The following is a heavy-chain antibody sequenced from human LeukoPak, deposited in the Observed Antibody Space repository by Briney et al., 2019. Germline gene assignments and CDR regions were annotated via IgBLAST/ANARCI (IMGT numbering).Heavy chain of an antibody. D-gene: IGHD3-9*01. CDR3: ARDRRNYDILTGYYLDY. V-gene: IGHV3-30-3*01. J-gene: IGHJ4*02. CDR1: GFTFSIYA. Sequence: GGSLRLSCAASGFTFSIYALSWVRQAPGKGLEWVAVISYDGSNKYYADSVKGRFTISRDNSKNTLYLQMNSLRAEDTAVYYCARDRRNYDILTGYYLDYWGQGTLVTVSS. CDR2: ISYDGSNK.